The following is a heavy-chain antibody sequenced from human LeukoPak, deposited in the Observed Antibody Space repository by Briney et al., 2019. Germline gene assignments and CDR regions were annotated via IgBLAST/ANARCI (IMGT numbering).Heavy chain of an antibody. Sequence: GGSLRLSCAASGFTFSSYAMHWVRQAPGKGLEWVAVISYDGSNKYYADSVKGRFTISRDNSKNTLYLQMNSLRAEDTAVYYCARDFMTTVTTGYYYMDVWGKGTTVTVSS. CDR3: ARDFMTTVTTGYYYMDV. J-gene: IGHJ6*03. CDR2: ISYDGSNK. V-gene: IGHV3-30-3*01. CDR1: GFTFSSYA. D-gene: IGHD4-11*01.